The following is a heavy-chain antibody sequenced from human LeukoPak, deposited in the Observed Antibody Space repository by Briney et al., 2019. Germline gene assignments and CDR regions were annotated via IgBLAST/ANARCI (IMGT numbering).Heavy chain of an antibody. D-gene: IGHD3-10*01. V-gene: IGHV4-34*01. CDR3: ARRGPPRTMLRGVKSGWFDP. J-gene: IGHJ5*02. CDR2: INHSGST. CDR1: GGSSSGYY. Sequence: SETLSLTCVLYGGSSSGYYWSWIRQPPGKGLEWIGEINHSGSTNYNPSLKSRVTISVDTSKNQFSLKLSSVTAADTAVYYCARRGPPRTMLRGVKSGWFDPWGQGTLVTVSS.